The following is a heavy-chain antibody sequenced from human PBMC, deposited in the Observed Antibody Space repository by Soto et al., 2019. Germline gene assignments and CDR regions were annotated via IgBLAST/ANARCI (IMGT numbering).Heavy chain of an antibody. CDR2: IYWDNDK. J-gene: IGHJ4*02. CDR1: GFSLSTSGVG. Sequence: SGPTLVNPTQTLTLTCTFSGFSLSTSGVGVGWIRQPPGKALEWLALIYWDNDKRYSPSLKMSRLTITKDTSKNQVVLTMTNKDPVDTATYYCARSWYGNYFDYWGQGTLVTVSS. D-gene: IGHD6-13*01. CDR3: ARSWYGNYFDY. V-gene: IGHV2-5*02.